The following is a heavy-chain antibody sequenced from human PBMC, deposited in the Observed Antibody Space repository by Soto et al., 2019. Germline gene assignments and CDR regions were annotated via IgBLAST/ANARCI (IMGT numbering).Heavy chain of an antibody. CDR1: GGSISSGGYY. Sequence: SETLSLTCTVSGGSISSGGYYWSWIRQHPGKGLEWIGYIYYSGSTYYNPSLKSRVTISVDTSKNQFSLKLSSVTAADTAVYYCARVYCSGGSCYYDYWGQGTLVTVSS. D-gene: IGHD2-15*01. CDR3: ARVYCSGGSCYYDY. V-gene: IGHV4-31*03. J-gene: IGHJ4*02. CDR2: IYYSGST.